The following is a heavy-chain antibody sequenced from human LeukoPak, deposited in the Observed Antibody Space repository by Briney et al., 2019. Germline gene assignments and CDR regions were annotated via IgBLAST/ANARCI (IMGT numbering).Heavy chain of an antibody. CDR1: GFTFSSYS. V-gene: IGHV3-23*01. J-gene: IGHJ5*02. Sequence: GGSLRLSCLASGFTFSSYSMSWVRQAPGKGPEWVSAISPDDSTAYYADSVKGRFTVSRDNSRNTLYLLLNSLRAEDTAVYYCAKEHDLWYEEGNWFDPWGQGTLVTVSS. CDR3: AKEHDLWYEEGNWFDP. D-gene: IGHD3-3*01. CDR2: ISPDDSTA.